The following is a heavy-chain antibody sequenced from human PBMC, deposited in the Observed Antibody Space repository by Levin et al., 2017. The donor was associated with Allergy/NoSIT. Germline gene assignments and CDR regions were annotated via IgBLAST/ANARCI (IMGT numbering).Heavy chain of an antibody. Sequence: SETLSLTCAVSDYSIRSGFYWGWIRQPPGKGLEFIGIIYHSGGTYYNPSLKSRVTISVDTSKNQFSLKLSSVTAADTAVHYCARDCSSTSCYRSHGFYGMDVWGQGTTVTVSS. D-gene: IGHD2-2*02. CDR2: IYHSGGT. J-gene: IGHJ6*02. CDR3: ARDCSSTSCYRSHGFYGMDV. CDR1: DYSIRSGFY. V-gene: IGHV4-38-2*02.